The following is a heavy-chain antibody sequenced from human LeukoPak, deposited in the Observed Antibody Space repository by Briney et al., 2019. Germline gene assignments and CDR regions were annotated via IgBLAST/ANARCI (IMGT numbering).Heavy chain of an antibody. CDR1: GGTFSSYA. V-gene: IGHV1-69*05. CDR3: ARGAPLITLGNWFDP. D-gene: IGHD1-20*01. J-gene: IGHJ5*02. Sequence: SVKVSCKASGGTFSSYAISWVRQAPGQGLEWMGGIIPIFGTANYAQKFQGRVTITTDESTSTAHMELSSLRSEDTVVYYCARGAPLITLGNWFDPWGQGTLVTVSS. CDR2: IIPIFGTA.